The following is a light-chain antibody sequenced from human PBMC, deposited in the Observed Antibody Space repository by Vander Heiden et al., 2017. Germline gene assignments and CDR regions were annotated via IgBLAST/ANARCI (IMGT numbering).Light chain of an antibody. CDR3: QQYNSYSYT. Sequence: DIHMTQSPSTLSASVGDRATITCRASQSISSWLAWYQQKPGKAPKLLIYDASSLESGVPSRFSGSGSGTEFTLTISSLQPDDFATYYCQQYNSYSYTFGQGTKLEIK. J-gene: IGKJ2*01. CDR2: DAS. V-gene: IGKV1-5*01. CDR1: QSISSW.